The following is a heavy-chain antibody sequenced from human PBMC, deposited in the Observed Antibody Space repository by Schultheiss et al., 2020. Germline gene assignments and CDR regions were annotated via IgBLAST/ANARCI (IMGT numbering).Heavy chain of an antibody. Sequence: SETLSLTCTVSGGSISSYYWSWIRQHPGKGLEWIGYIYYSGGTNYNPSLKSRVTISVDKSKNQFSLKLSSVTAADTAVYYCARDLGYSYGGIDYWGQGTLVTVSS. CDR2: IYYSGGT. J-gene: IGHJ4*02. V-gene: IGHV4-59*12. CDR1: GGSISSYY. CDR3: ARDLGYSYGGIDY. D-gene: IGHD5-18*01.